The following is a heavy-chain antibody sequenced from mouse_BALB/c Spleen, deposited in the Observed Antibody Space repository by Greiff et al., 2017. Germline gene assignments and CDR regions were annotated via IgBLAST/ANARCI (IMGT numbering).Heavy chain of an antibody. V-gene: IGHV2-3*01. Sequence: VKVVESGPGLVAPSQSLSITCTVSGFSLTSYGVSWVRQPPGKGLEWLGVIWGDGSTNYHSALISRLSISKDNSKSQVFLKLNSLQTDDTATYYCAKPGGAYYRSYFDVWGAGTTVTVSS. D-gene: IGHD2-14*01. CDR1: GFSLTSYG. J-gene: IGHJ1*01. CDR3: AKPGGAYYRSYFDV. CDR2: IWGDGST.